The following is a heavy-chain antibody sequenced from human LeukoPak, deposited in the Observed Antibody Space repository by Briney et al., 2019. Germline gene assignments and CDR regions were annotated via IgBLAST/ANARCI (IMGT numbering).Heavy chain of an antibody. CDR1: GFTFSSYA. V-gene: IGHV3-30*04. CDR3: ARGRSTMIVVVSLARMGVPWFDP. D-gene: IGHD3-22*01. CDR2: ISYDGSNK. J-gene: IGHJ5*02. Sequence: QSGGSLRLSCAASGFTFSSYAMHWVRQAPGKGLEWVAVISYDGSNKYYADSVKGRFTISRDNSKNTLYLQMNSLRAEDTAVYYCARGRSTMIVVVSLARMGVPWFDPWGQGTLVTVSS.